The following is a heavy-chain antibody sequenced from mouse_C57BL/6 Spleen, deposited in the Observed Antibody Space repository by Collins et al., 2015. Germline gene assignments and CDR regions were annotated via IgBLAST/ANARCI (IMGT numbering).Heavy chain of an antibody. Sequence: VQLKQSGAELVRPGASGQVVLHSVLAFNIKDDYMHWVKQRPEQGLEWIGWIDPENGDTEYASKFQGKATITADTSSNTAYLQLSSLTSEDTAVYYCSMDYYGSSYEAYWGQGTLVTVSA. CDR1: AFNIKDDY. CDR3: SMDYYGSSYEAY. CDR2: IDPENGDT. D-gene: IGHD1-1*01. J-gene: IGHJ3*01. V-gene: IGHV14-4*01.